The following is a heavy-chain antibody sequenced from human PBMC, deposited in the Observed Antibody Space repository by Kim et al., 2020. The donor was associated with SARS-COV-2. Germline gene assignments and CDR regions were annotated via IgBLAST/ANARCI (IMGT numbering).Heavy chain of an antibody. CDR1: GFTFSDHY. J-gene: IGHJ4*02. Sequence: GGSLRLSCAASGFTFSDHYMDWVRQAPGKGLEWVGRSRNKANSYTTEYAASVKGRFTISRDDSKNSLYLQMNSLKTEDTAVYYCVSLVRGERDYWGQGTLVTVSS. V-gene: IGHV3-72*01. D-gene: IGHD3-16*01. CDR3: VSLVRGERDY. CDR2: SRNKANSYTT.